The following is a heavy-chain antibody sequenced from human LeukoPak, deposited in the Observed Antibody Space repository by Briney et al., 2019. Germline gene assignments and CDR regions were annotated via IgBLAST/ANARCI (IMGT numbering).Heavy chain of an antibody. J-gene: IGHJ6*03. V-gene: IGHV4-61*02. CDR2: IYTSGNT. Sequence: PSQTLSLTCTVSGGSISSVDYYWSWIRQPAGKGLEWIGRIYTSGNTHYNPSLMSRVTISIDTSKNHFSLRLTSVTAADTAVYYCARTGGSFYFYYYMDVWGKGTTVTVSS. D-gene: IGHD3-10*01. CDR1: GGSISSVDYY. CDR3: ARTGGSFYFYYYMDV.